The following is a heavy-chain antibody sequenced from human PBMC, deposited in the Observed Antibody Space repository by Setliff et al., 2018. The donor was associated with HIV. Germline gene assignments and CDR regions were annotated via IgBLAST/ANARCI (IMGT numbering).Heavy chain of an antibody. CDR3: ARDSYTSPDY. V-gene: IGHV3-20*04. CDR2: INWNGGGT. D-gene: IGHD6-13*01. J-gene: IGHJ4*02. CDR1: GFTFDDYG. Sequence: PGGSLRLSCAASGFTFDDYGMTWVRQAPGKGLEWVSGINWNGGGTGYADSVKGRFTISRDNTKNSLYLQMNSLRAEDTALYYCARDSYTSPDYWGQGTLVTVSS.